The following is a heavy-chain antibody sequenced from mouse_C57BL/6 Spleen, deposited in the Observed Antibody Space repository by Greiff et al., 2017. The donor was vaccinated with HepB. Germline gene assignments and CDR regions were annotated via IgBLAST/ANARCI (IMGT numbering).Heavy chain of an antibody. D-gene: IGHD4-1*01. Sequence: VQGVESGAELARPGASVKLSCKASGYTFTSYGISWVKQRTGQGLEWIGEIYPRSGNTYYNEKFKGKATLTADKSSSTAYMELRSLTSEDSAVYFCARSDLGRGHYAMDYWGQGTSVTVSS. J-gene: IGHJ4*01. CDR3: ARSDLGRGHYAMDY. V-gene: IGHV1-81*01. CDR2: IYPRSGNT. CDR1: GYTFTSYG.